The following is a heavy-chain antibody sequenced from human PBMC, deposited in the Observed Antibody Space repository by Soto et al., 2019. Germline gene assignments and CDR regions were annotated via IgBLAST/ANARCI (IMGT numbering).Heavy chain of an antibody. CDR2: IGTAGDT. V-gene: IGHV3-13*01. Sequence: GGSLRLSCAASGFTFSSYGMHWVRQATGKGLEWVSAIGTAGDTYYPGSVKGRFTNSRENAKNSLYLQMNSLRAEDTSLYYCARAGRSSRYYYYYYGMDVWGQGTTVTVSS. CDR1: GFTFSSYG. D-gene: IGHD6-13*01. J-gene: IGHJ6*02. CDR3: ARAGRSSRYYYYYYGMDV.